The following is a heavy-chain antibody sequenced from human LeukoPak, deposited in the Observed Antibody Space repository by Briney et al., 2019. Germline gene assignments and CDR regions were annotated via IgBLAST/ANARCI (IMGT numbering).Heavy chain of an antibody. CDR3: ARGAAARYYYYYYMDV. D-gene: IGHD2-2*01. J-gene: IGHJ6*03. V-gene: IGHV1-2*02. CDR1: GYTFTGYY. Sequence: GASVKVSCKASGYTFTGYYMHWVRRAPGQGLEWMGWINPNSGGTNYAQKFQGRVTMTRDTSISTAYMELSRLRSDDTAVYYCARGAAARYYYYYYMDVWGKGTTVTVSS. CDR2: INPNSGGT.